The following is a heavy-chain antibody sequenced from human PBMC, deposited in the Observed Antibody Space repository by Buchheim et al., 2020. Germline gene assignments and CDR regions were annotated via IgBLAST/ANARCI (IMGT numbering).Heavy chain of an antibody. CDR1: GGSISSGDYY. Sequence: QVQLQESGPGLVKPSQTLSLTCTVSGGSISSGDYYWSWIRQPPGKGLEWIGYIYYSGSTYYNPSLQSRVTISVDTSKNQFSLKLSSVTAADTAVYYCARESGSSSSWGWNGPYYYYYGMDVWGQGTT. J-gene: IGHJ6*02. CDR2: IYYSGST. CDR3: ARESGSSSSWGWNGPYYYYYGMDV. V-gene: IGHV4-30-4*01. D-gene: IGHD6-6*01.